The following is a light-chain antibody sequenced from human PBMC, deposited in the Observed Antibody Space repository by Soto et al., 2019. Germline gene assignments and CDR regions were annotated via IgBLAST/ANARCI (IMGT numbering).Light chain of an antibody. CDR2: YVS. J-gene: IGKJ3*01. Sequence: DIQMTQSPSSLSVSVGDSVTISCRSSETISPYLSWYQQKFGEAPKRLIYYVSTLQGGVPSRFSGGGSGTEFNLTIDTLQPEDLATYFCQQSYSMPFTFGPGTKVEIK. V-gene: IGKV1-39*01. CDR3: QQSYSMPFT. CDR1: ETISPY.